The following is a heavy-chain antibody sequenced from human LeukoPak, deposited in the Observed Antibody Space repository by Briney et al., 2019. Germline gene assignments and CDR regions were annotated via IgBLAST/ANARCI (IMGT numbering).Heavy chain of an antibody. CDR2: ININTWKP. Sequence: AGVNVSCKASGYSFTSYVMKGVRQAPAQGLEGVGWININTWKPPYAQGFTGRFVFSLDPSVSTAYMQIYSLKAEDTAVYYCARTYYYGSGSYYSPASYSGDDAFDIWGQGTMVTVSS. CDR3: ARTYYYGSGSYYSPASYSGDDAFDI. V-gene: IGHV7-4-1*01. D-gene: IGHD3-10*01. J-gene: IGHJ3*02. CDR1: GYSFTSYV.